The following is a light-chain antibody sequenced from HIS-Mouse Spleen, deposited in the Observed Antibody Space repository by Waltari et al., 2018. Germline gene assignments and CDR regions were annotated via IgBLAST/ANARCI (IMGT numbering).Light chain of an antibody. CDR3: QAWDSSYSV. V-gene: IGLV3-1*01. CDR1: NLGDKY. CDR2: QDS. Sequence: SYELTQPPSVSVSPGQTASITCSGDNLGDKYACWYQQKPGQSTVVVIYQDSKRPSGIPERFSGSNSGNTATLTISGTQAMDEADYYCQAWDSSYSVFGGGTKLTVL. J-gene: IGLJ2*01.